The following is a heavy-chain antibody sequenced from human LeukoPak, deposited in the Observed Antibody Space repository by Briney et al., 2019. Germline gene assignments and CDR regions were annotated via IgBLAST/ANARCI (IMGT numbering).Heavy chain of an antibody. V-gene: IGHV4-34*01. CDR2: INHSGST. CDR3: ARRNIVVVPAALNWFDP. CDR1: GGSFSGYY. Sequence: PSETLSLTCAVYGGSFSGYYWSWIRQPPGKGLEWIGEINHSGSTNYNPSLKSRVTISVDTSKNQFSLKLSSVTAADTAVYYCARRNIVVVPAALNWFDPWGQGTLVTVSS. J-gene: IGHJ5*02. D-gene: IGHD2-2*01.